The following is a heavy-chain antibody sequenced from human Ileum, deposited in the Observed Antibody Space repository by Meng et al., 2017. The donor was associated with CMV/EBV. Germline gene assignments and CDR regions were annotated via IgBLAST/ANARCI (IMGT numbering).Heavy chain of an antibody. Sequence: PGRSLRLYSAASGFTFRNYKMHWVRHAPGKGLEWVAVISYDGRITYYADYVKGRFSIYRDNSRATLYLQLNSLRAEDTAIYCCAVIDSWGQGTLVTVSS. CDR1: GFTFRNYK. J-gene: IGHJ4*02. V-gene: IGHV3-30*04. CDR2: ISYDGRIT. CDR3: AVIDS.